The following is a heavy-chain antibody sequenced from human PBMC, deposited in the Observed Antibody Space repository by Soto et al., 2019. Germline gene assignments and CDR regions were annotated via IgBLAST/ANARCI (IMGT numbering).Heavy chain of an antibody. CDR1: GYTFTSYD. J-gene: IGHJ4*02. CDR2: MNPNTGNS. CDR3: ARRAETNGWNGFGADKYYFDF. Sequence: ASVKVSCKASGYTFTSYDIYWVRQATGKGLGWMGWMNPNTGNSGYAQKFQGRVTMTSDTSISTAHMELSSLRSEDTAVYYCARRAETNGWNGFGADKYYFDFWGQGTLVTVS. V-gene: IGHV1-8*01. D-gene: IGHD1-1*01.